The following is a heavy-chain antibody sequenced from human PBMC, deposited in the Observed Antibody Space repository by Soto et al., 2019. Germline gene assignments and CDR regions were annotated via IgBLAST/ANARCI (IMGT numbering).Heavy chain of an antibody. Sequence: SVKVSSKASGYTFTRYYMYWLRQSPGQGLEWMGIINPSGGSTSYAQKFQGRVTMTRDTSTSTVYMELSSLGSEDTAVYYCARVLTVMIAAAGIWGQGTLVTVSS. CDR2: INPSGGST. CDR3: ARVLTVMIAAAGI. V-gene: IGHV1-46*03. CDR1: GYTFTRYY. J-gene: IGHJ4*02. D-gene: IGHD6-13*01.